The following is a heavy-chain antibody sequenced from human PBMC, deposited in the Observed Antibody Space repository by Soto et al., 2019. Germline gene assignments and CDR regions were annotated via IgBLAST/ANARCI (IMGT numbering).Heavy chain of an antibody. CDR1: EFTFSSYP. D-gene: IGHD2-21*02. J-gene: IGHJ3*02. V-gene: IGHV3-23*01. CDR2: ITGSGGFT. Sequence: GGSLRLSCAASEFTFSSYPMSWVRQAPGKGLEWVSAITGSGGFTNYADSVKGRFTISRDNSKNTLFLQMNSLRAEDTAVYYCAKARDTVTAYGAYDMWGQGTMVTVSS. CDR3: AKARDTVTAYGAYDM.